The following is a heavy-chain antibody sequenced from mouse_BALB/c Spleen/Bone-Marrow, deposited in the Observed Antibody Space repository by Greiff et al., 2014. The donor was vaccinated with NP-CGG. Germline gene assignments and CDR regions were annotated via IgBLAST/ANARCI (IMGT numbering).Heavy chain of an antibody. CDR1: GNSITNAY. V-gene: IGHV3-8*02. CDR3: ARGTGYYFDY. J-gene: IGHJ2*01. Sequence: VQLKESGPSLVKPSQTLSLTCSVTGNSITNAYWNWVRKFPGNKLDYMGYICYSGNTYYNPSIKSRISITRDTSKNQFYLQLNSVTTEDTAANFCARGTGYYFDYWGQGTTLTVSS. D-gene: IGHD3-3*01. CDR2: ICYSGNT.